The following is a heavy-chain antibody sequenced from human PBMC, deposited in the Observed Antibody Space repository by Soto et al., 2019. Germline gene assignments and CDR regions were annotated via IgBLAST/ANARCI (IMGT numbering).Heavy chain of an antibody. J-gene: IGHJ4*02. Sequence: VGSLRLSCAASGFTFSTYSMNWVRQAPGKGLEWVSYISSSSSTIFYTDSVKGRFTVSRDNAKNSLYLQMNSLRVEDTAVYYCERPTYYYDSSGPTGYWGQGTLVTVSS. CDR2: ISSSSSTI. V-gene: IGHV3-48*01. D-gene: IGHD3-22*01. CDR1: GFTFSTYS. CDR3: ERPTYYYDSSGPTGY.